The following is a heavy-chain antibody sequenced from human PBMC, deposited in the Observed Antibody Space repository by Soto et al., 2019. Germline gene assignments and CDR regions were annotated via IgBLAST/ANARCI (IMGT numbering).Heavy chain of an antibody. CDR3: ARGPDDSDVPRWDY. Sequence: QVQLMQSGAEVRKPGASVRLSCETSGYNFNQYYIHWVRQAPGQGQEWMGIINLRGGTTEYAHKFRGRVTVTGDTSTTTAYMELRSLRSEDTAIYFCARGPDDSDVPRWDYWGQGTLVTVSS. CDR1: GYNFNQYY. CDR2: INLRGGTT. V-gene: IGHV1-46*02. D-gene: IGHD4-17*01. J-gene: IGHJ4*02.